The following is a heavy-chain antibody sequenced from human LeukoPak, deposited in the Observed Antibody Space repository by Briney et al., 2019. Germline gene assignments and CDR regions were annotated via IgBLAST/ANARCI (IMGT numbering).Heavy chain of an antibody. V-gene: IGHV3-23*01. CDR3: AKDGYYDSSGSPTGYFDY. CDR1: GFTFSNYA. D-gene: IGHD3-22*01. Sequence: HPGGSLRLSCAASGFTFSNYAMSWVRQAQGKGLEWVSGISGSGGSTNYADSVKGRLIISRDNSKNTLYLQMNSLRAEDTAVYYCAKDGYYDSSGSPTGYFDYWGQGTLVTVSS. J-gene: IGHJ4*02. CDR2: ISGSGGST.